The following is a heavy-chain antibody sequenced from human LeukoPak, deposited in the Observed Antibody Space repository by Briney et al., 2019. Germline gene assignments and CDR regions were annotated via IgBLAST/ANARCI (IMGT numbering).Heavy chain of an antibody. CDR1: GFTFSSYA. V-gene: IGHV3-30*04. D-gene: IGHD3-22*01. Sequence: GGCLRLSCAASGFTFSSYAMHWVRQAPGKGLEWVAVISYDGSNKYYADSVKGRFTISRDNSKNTLYLQMNSLKTEDTAVCYCARDYDSSGYLPDYWGQGSLVTVSS. J-gene: IGHJ4*02. CDR3: ARDYDSSGYLPDY. CDR2: ISYDGSNK.